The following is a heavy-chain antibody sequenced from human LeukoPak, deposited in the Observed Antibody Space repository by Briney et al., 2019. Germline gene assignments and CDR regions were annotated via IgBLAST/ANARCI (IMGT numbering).Heavy chain of an antibody. CDR1: GGSISSYY. CDR3: ARGIAARPDYYYMDV. Sequence: SETLSLTCTVSGGSISSYYWSWIRQPPGKGLEWIGYIYYSGSTYYNPSLKSRVTISVDRSKNQFSLKLSSVTAADTAVYYCARGIAARPDYYYMDVWGKGTTVTVSS. V-gene: IGHV4-59*12. J-gene: IGHJ6*03. D-gene: IGHD6-6*01. CDR2: IYYSGST.